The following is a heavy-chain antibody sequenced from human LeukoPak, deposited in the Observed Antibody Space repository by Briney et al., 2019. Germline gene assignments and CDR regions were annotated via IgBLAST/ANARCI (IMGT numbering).Heavy chain of an antibody. CDR2: ISSSGSTI. CDR1: GFSVSNNY. V-gene: IGHV3-11*04. J-gene: IGHJ4*02. Sequence: GGSLRLSCAASGFSVSNNYMAWVRQAPGKGLEWVSYISSSGSTIYYADSVKGRFTISRDNAKNSLYLQMNSLRAEDTAVYYCARDASIAAAEDDYWGQGTLVTVSS. D-gene: IGHD6-13*01. CDR3: ARDASIAAAEDDY.